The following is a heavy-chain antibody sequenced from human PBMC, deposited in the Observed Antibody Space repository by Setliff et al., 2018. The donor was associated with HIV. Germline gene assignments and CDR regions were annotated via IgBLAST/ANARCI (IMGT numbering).Heavy chain of an antibody. V-gene: IGHV1-18*01. CDR2: ISTFDGNT. J-gene: IGHJ4*02. Sequence: ASVKVSCKASGYNFFSYGISCVRQAPGQGLEWMGWISTFDGNTDYAQNVQDRVTMTTDTSTSTVYMELRSLRSDDTAVYYCARVPGDYGDNPIDYWGQGTLVTVSS. D-gene: IGHD4-17*01. CDR1: GYNFFSYG. CDR3: ARVPGDYGDNPIDY.